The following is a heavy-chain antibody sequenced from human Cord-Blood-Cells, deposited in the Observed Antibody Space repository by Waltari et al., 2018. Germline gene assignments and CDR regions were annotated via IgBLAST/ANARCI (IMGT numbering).Heavy chain of an antibody. J-gene: IGHJ4*02. CDR1: GGSISSGGYY. CDR2: IYYSGST. Sequence: QVQLQESGPGLVKPSQTLSLTCTVSGGSISSGGYYCSWIRQHPGKGLEWIGYIYYSGSTYYNPSLKSRVTISVDTSKNQFSLKLSSVTAADTAVYYCARLDDSSGYYFDYWGQGTLVTVSS. V-gene: IGHV4-31*03. D-gene: IGHD3-22*01. CDR3: ARLDDSSGYYFDY.